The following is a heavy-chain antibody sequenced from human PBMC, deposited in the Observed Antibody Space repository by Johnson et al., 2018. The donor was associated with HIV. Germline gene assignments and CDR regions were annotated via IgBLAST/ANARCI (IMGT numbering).Heavy chain of an antibody. CDR3: AKCPSVSTCDAFDI. CDR2: IRSDGSNQ. Sequence: VQLVESGGGVVQPGGSLRLSCAASGFTFTTYGMHWVRQATGTGLEWLAFIRSDGSNQYYGAFVTGRFTISRDNFKNTLYLQMNSLRAEDTAVYYCAKCPSVSTCDAFDIWGQGTMVTVPS. D-gene: IGHD6-13*01. CDR1: GFTFTTYG. V-gene: IGHV3-30*02. J-gene: IGHJ3*02.